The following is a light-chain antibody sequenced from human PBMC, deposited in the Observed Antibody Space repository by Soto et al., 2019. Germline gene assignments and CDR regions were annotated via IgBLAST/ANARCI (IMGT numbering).Light chain of an antibody. CDR1: QSVSSSY. CDR2: GAS. CDR3: QQYGSSPRLT. Sequence: EIVLTQSPGTLSLSPGERATLSCRASQSVSSSYLAGYQQKPGQAPRLLIYGASSRATGIPDRFSGSGSGTYFTLSISRLEPEDFAVYYCQQYGSSPRLTFGGGNKVEIK. V-gene: IGKV3-20*01. J-gene: IGKJ4*01.